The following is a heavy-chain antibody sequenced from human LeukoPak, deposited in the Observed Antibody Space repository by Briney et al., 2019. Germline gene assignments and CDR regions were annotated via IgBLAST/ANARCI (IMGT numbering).Heavy chain of an antibody. CDR2: VSPYNVNT. J-gene: IGHJ4*02. D-gene: IGHD2-15*01. CDR3: ARARGGYVDY. V-gene: IGHV1-18*01. Sequence: ASVKVSCKASGYTFTSNAISWVRQAPGQGLEWMGWVSPYNVNTNYAQRLQGRVTMTTDTSTSTAYMELRSLRSDDTAEYYCARARGGYVDYWGQGTLVTVSS. CDR1: GYTFTSNA.